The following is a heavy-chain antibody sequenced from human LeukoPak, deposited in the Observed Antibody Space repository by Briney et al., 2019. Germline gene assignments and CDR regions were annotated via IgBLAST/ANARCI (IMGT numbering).Heavy chain of an antibody. V-gene: IGHV3-23*01. Sequence: PGGSLRLSCAASGFTFSSYAMSWVRQAPGKGLEWVSAISGSGGSTYYADSVKGRFTISRDNSKNTLYLQMNSLRAEDTAVYYCAKGRGYSYGYAIAYWGQGTLVTVSS. CDR1: GFTFSSYA. CDR2: ISGSGGST. CDR3: AKGRGYSYGYAIAY. J-gene: IGHJ4*02. D-gene: IGHD5-18*01.